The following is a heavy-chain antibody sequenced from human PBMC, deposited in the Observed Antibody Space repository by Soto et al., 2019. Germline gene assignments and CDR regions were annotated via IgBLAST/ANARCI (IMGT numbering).Heavy chain of an antibody. CDR3: AKGTMIVVVPPKGAFDI. J-gene: IGHJ3*02. Sequence: PGGSLRLSCAASGFTFSSYSMNWVRQAPGKGLEWVSAISGSGGSTYYADSVKGRFTISRDNSKNTLYLQMNSLRAEDTAVYYCAKGTMIVVVPPKGAFDIWGQGTMVTVSS. CDR2: ISGSGGST. V-gene: IGHV3-23*01. CDR1: GFTFSSYS. D-gene: IGHD3-22*01.